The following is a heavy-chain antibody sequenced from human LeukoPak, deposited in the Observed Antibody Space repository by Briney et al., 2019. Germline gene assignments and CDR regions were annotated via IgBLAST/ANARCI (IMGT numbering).Heavy chain of an antibody. V-gene: IGHV1-24*01. Sequence: ASVKVSCKVSGYTLTELSMHWVRQAPGKGLEWMGGFDPEDGETIYAQKFQGRVTMTEDTSTDPAYMELSSLRSKDTAVYYCATDPAVAEDYWGQGTLVTVSS. CDR2: FDPEDGET. CDR1: GYTLTELS. J-gene: IGHJ4*02. CDR3: ATDPAVAEDY. D-gene: IGHD6-19*01.